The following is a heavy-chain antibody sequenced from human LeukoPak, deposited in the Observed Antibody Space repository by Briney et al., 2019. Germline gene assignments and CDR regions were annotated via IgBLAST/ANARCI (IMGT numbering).Heavy chain of an antibody. CDR1: GYTLTELS. CDR3: ATSIDSGSYYARTYDAFDI. J-gene: IGHJ3*02. Sequence: GASVKVSCKVSGYTLTELSMHWVRQAPGKGLEWMGGFDPEDGETIYAQKFQGRVTMTEDTSTDTAYMELSSLRSEDTAVYYCATSIDSGSYYARTYDAFDIWGQGTMVTVSS. CDR2: FDPEDGET. D-gene: IGHD1-26*01. V-gene: IGHV1-24*01.